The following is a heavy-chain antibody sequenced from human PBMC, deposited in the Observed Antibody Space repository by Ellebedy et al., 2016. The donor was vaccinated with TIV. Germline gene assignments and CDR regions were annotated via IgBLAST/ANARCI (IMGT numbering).Heavy chain of an antibody. J-gene: IGHJ4*02. D-gene: IGHD1-26*01. Sequence: AASVKVSCKGSGDSFSAFGVSWVRQAPGQGPEWLGWISFYNGKTKYAPKFQGRVTMTTDASTDTAYMELESLTSDDTAMYYCARDNALGPNTFSHWGQGTLLTVSS. V-gene: IGHV1-18*04. CDR3: ARDNALGPNTFSH. CDR2: ISFYNGKT. CDR1: GDSFSAFG.